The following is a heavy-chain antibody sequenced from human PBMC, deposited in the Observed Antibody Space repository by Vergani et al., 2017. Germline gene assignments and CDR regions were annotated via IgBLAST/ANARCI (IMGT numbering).Heavy chain of an antibody. J-gene: IGHJ5*02. CDR1: GGSISSSNW. CDR3: ARGETRTDWLDP. Sequence: QVQLQESGPGLVKPPGTLSLTCAVSGGSISSSNWWSWVRQPPGKGLEWIGEIYHSGSTNYNPSLESRVTISRDTSKNQFSLKVHSVTAADTAVYYCARGETRTDWLDPWGQGTQVIVSS. V-gene: IGHV4-4*03. CDR2: IYHSGST. D-gene: IGHD3/OR15-3a*01.